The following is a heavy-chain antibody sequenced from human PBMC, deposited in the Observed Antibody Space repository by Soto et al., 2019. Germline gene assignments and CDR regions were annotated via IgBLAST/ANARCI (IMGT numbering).Heavy chain of an antibody. D-gene: IGHD2-2*01. Sequence: QVQLVQSGADVKTPGASVRVSCKASGYTFTGYYVHWVREAPGQGLEWMGWINPETGGISYAQKFQGRVTLSRDTSINTAYLELSRLRFDDAAVYFCARERYQVISDGMDVWGQGTTVTVSS. V-gene: IGHV1-2*02. CDR3: ARERYQVISDGMDV. J-gene: IGHJ6*02. CDR1: GYTFTGYY. CDR2: INPETGGI.